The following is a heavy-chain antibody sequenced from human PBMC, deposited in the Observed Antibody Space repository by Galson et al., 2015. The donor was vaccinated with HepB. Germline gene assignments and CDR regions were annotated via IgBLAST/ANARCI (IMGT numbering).Heavy chain of an antibody. D-gene: IGHD3-22*01. V-gene: IGHV3-21*01. CDR1: GFTFSSYS. CDR3: ARGYYDSSSGAAGFQH. Sequence: SLRLSCAASGFTFSSYSMNWVRQAPGKGLEWVSSISSSSSYIYYADSVKGRFTISRDNAKNSLYLQMNSLRAEDTAVYYCARGYYDSSSGAAGFQHWGQGTLVTVSS. J-gene: IGHJ1*01. CDR2: ISSSSSYI.